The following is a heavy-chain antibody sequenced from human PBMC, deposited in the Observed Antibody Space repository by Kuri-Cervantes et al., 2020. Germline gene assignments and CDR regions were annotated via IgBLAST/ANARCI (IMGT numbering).Heavy chain of an antibody. CDR2: ISWNSGRI. CDR3: ATDYSEYSSSVDY. Sequence: SLKISCAGSGFTFSSYWMGWVRQAPGKGLEWVSGISWNSGRIGYADSVKGRFTISRDNAKNSPYLQMNSLRAEDTALYYCATDYSEYSSSVDYWGQGTLVTVSS. J-gene: IGHJ4*02. V-gene: IGHV3-9*01. CDR1: GFTFSSYW. D-gene: IGHD6-6*01.